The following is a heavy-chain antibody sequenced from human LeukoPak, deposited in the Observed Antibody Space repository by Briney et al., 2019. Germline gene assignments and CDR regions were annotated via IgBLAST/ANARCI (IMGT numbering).Heavy chain of an antibody. CDR2: INPSGGST. CDR1: GYTFISYY. V-gene: IGHV1-46*01. J-gene: IGHJ4*02. Sequence: ASVKVSFKSSGYTFISYYIRWVRQAPGQGLEWMGIINPSGGSTNYAQKFQGRVTMTRDTSTNTVYMELSSLRSDDTAVYYCARDSGRTTVTWNFDYWGQGTLVTVSS. CDR3: ARDSGRTTVTWNFDY. D-gene: IGHD4-17*01.